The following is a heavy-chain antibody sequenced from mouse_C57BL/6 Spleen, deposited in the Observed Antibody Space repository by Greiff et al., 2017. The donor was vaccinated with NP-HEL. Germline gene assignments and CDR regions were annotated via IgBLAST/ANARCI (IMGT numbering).Heavy chain of an antibody. D-gene: IGHD1-1*01. CDR2: IYPGDGDT. CDR3: ARGLDYYGSSYGFAY. V-gene: IGHV1-82*01. Sequence: VQGVESGPELVKPGASVKISCKASGYAFSSSWMNWVKQRPGKGLEWIGRIYPGDGDTNYNGKFKGKATLTADKSSSTAYMQLSSLTSEDSAVYFCARGLDYYGSSYGFAYWGQGTLVTVSA. CDR1: GYAFSSSW. J-gene: IGHJ3*01.